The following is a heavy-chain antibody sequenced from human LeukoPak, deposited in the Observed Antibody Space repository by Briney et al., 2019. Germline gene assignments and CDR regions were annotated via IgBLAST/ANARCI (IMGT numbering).Heavy chain of an antibody. D-gene: IGHD2-15*01. J-gene: IGHJ6*03. Sequence: SETLSLTCTVSGGSISSYYWSWIRQPPGKGLEWIGYIYYSGSTNYNPSLKSRVSISLDTSKNQFSLKLSSVTAADTAVYYCARSSGGVADYYYYYMDVWGKGTTVTVSS. CDR2: IYYSGST. V-gene: IGHV4-59*08. CDR1: GGSISSYY. CDR3: ARSSGGVADYYYYYMDV.